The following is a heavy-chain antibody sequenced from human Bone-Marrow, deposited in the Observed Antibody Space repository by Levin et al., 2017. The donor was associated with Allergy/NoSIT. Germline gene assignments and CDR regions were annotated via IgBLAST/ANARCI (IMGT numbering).Heavy chain of an antibody. CDR3: ARGDDLPARFYMDV. CDR1: GGSISRFY. CDR2: IYYSGST. D-gene: IGHD2-21*02. Sequence: PSETLSLTCSVSGGSISRFYWSWVRQPPGKGLEWIGYIYYSGSTIYNPSLKSRVTISLDTSKSQFSLKLTSVTAADTALYYCARGDDLPARFYMDVWGKGTTVTVSS. V-gene: IGHV4-59*01. J-gene: IGHJ6*03.